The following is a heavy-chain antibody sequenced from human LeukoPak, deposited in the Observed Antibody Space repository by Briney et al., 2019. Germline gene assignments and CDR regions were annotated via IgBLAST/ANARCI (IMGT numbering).Heavy chain of an antibody. CDR1: GYTFTSYY. D-gene: IGHD3-9*01. V-gene: IGHV1-46*03. J-gene: IGHJ4*02. CDR2: INPSGGST. CDR3: ARGIEYYDILTGYEPPDY. Sequence: ASVKVSCKASGYTFTSYYMHWVRQAPGQGLEWMGIINPSGGSTSYAQKFQGRVTMTRDTSTSIVYMELSSLRSEDTAVYYCARGIEYYDILTGYEPPDYWGQGTLVTVSS.